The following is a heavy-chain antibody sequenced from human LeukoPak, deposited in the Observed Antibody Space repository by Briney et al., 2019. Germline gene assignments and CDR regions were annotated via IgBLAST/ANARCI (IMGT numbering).Heavy chain of an antibody. Sequence: PGGSLRLSCAASGFTFSSYSMNWVRQAPGKGLEWVSSISSSSSYIYYADSVKGRFTISRDNAKNSLYLQMNSLRAEDTAVYYCARVYYYDSSGYSTGYGMDVWGQGTTVTVSS. CDR1: GFTFSSYS. V-gene: IGHV3-21*01. D-gene: IGHD3-22*01. CDR2: ISSSSSYI. CDR3: ARVYYYDSSGYSTGYGMDV. J-gene: IGHJ6*02.